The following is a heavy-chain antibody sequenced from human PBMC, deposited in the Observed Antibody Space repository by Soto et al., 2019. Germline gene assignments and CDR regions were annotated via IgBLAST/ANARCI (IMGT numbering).Heavy chain of an antibody. Sequence: EVQLLESGGDLAQPGGSLRLSCAASGFTFWSYAMSWVRQAPGKGLEWVSGISATGGSTHYADSVKGRFTISRDNHKNHVLYLHMNSLRSDDTAVYFCAKDRRLGGGYGRKQYASFDLWGRGTLVTVSS. CDR2: ISATGGST. V-gene: IGHV3-23*01. J-gene: IGHJ2*01. D-gene: IGHD5-12*01. CDR3: AKDRRLGGGYGRKQYASFDL. CDR1: GFTFWSYA.